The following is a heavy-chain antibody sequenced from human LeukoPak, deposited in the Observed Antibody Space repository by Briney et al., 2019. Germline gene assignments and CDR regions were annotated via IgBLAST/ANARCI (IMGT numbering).Heavy chain of an antibody. Sequence: PGGSLRLSCAASGFTFSSYEMNWVRQAPGRGLEWVSYISSSGSTIYYADSVKGRFTISRDKSKNTLYLQTNSLRAEDTAVYYCAVCRNWPTFDCWGQGTLVTVSS. V-gene: IGHV3-48*03. CDR2: ISSSGSTI. D-gene: IGHD1-20*01. J-gene: IGHJ4*02. CDR3: AVCRNWPTFDC. CDR1: GFTFSSYE.